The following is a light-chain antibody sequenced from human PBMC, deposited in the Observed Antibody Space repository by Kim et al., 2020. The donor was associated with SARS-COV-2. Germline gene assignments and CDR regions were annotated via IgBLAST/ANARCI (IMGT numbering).Light chain of an antibody. CDR1: SMVAKA. CDR2: FDT. J-gene: IGLJ2*01. CDR3: QVWDSTSDHVV. V-gene: IGLV3-21*04. Sequence: APGKAGVITCGGSSMVAKAGYWDEQEPGQAPVLVIYFDTDRPSGIPERFSGSISGNTATLTISRVEAGDEADYYCQVWDSTSDHVVFGGGTQLTVL.